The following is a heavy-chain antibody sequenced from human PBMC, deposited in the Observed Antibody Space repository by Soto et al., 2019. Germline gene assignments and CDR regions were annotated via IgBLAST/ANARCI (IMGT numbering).Heavy chain of an antibody. CDR3: AKDDFGGSSGPIDY. Sequence: QHGGSLKISCAASGFTFSIYGMHWVRKAPGKGLEWVAVISYDGSNKYYADSVKGRFTISRDNSKNTLYLQMNSLRAEDTAVYDCAKDDFGGSSGPIDYWGQGTLVTVSS. J-gene: IGHJ4*02. CDR2: ISYDGSNK. CDR1: GFTFSIYG. V-gene: IGHV3-30*18. D-gene: IGHD6-19*01.